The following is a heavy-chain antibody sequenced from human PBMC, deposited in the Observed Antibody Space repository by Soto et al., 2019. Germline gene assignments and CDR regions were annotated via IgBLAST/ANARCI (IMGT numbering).Heavy chain of an antibody. D-gene: IGHD6-19*01. CDR3: ARSRRGAYSSGWYSPSGYYNYGIDV. CDR2: IYPDGSDT. J-gene: IGHJ6*02. CDR1: GYNFATYW. V-gene: IGHV5-51*01. Sequence: GESLKIACKGSGYNFATYWIGWVRQMPGKGLEWMGIIYPDGSDTKYSPSLQGQVTISADTSISTAYLQWTSLKASDTAMYYCARSRRGAYSSGWYSPSGYYNYGIDVWCQGTKVTVSS.